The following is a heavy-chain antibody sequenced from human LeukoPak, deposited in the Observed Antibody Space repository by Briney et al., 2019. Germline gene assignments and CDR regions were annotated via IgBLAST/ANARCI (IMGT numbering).Heavy chain of an antibody. J-gene: IGHJ6*02. V-gene: IGHV4-59*01. D-gene: IGHD6-13*01. CDR2: IDYRGST. Sequence: SETLSLTCTVSGDSISTYYWSWIRQPPGKGLEWIAYIDYRGSTTYNPSLKSRVTISVDTSKNQFSLKLSSVTAADTAVYYCARDSSRDNYYYYYGMDVWGQGTTVTVSS. CDR1: GDSISTYY. CDR3: ARDSSRDNYYYYYGMDV.